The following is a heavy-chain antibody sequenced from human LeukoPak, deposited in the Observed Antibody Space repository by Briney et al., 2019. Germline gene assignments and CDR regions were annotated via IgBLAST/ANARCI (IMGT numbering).Heavy chain of an antibody. D-gene: IGHD2-21*02. CDR1: GYTFTSYY. CDR3: ARALRIFVVVTATPVYFDY. Sequence: VASVKVSCKASGYTFTSYYMHWVRQAPGQGLEWMGIIIPSDGSTSYAQKFQGRVTMTRDTSTSTVYMELSSLRSEDTAVYYCARALRIFVVVTATPVYFDYWGQGTLVTVSS. J-gene: IGHJ4*02. V-gene: IGHV1-46*01. CDR2: IIPSDGST.